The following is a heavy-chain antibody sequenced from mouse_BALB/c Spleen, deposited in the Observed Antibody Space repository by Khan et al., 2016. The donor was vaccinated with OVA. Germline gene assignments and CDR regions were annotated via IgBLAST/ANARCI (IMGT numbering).Heavy chain of an antibody. CDR1: GYTFTDYY. J-gene: IGHJ3*01. V-gene: IGHV1-77*01. CDR3: ARRNYFGYTFAD. D-gene: IGHD1-2*01. CDR2: ISPGSGDT. Sequence: QVRLQQSGAELARPGASVKLSCKASGYTFTDYYINWVKQRTGQGLEWIGEISPGSGDTYYNEKFKGKATLTADKSSSTAYMQLNSLTSEASAVYFCARRNYFGYTFADWGQGTLVTVSA.